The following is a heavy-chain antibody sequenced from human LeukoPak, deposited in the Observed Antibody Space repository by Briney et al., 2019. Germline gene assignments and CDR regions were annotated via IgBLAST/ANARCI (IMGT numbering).Heavy chain of an antibody. CDR2: IWYDGSNK. V-gene: IGHV3-33*01. D-gene: IGHD3-22*01. CDR1: GFTFSSYG. CDR3: ARGEYYYDGGY. J-gene: IGHJ4*02. Sequence: GGSLRLSCAASGFTFSSYGMHWVRQAPGKGLEWVAVIWYDGSNKYYADSVKGRFTISRDNSKNTLYLQMESLRAEDTAVYYCARGEYYYDGGYWGQGTLVTVSS.